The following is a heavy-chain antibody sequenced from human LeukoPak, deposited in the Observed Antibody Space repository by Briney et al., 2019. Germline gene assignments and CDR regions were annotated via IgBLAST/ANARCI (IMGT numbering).Heavy chain of an antibody. D-gene: IGHD3/OR15-3a*01. J-gene: IGHJ4*02. Sequence: GASVKVSCKASGYTFTGYYMHWVRQAPGQGLEWMGWINPNSGGTNYAQKFQGRVTMTRDTSISTAYMELSRLRSDDTAVYYCARTRDATLRTGTGGYWGQGTLVTVSS. CDR2: INPNSGGT. CDR1: GYTFTGYY. V-gene: IGHV1-2*02. CDR3: ARTRDATLRTGTGGY.